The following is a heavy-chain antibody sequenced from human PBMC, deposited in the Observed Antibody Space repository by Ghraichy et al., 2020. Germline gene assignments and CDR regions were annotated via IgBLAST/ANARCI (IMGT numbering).Heavy chain of an antibody. J-gene: IGHJ4*02. CDR3: AHRVIVGGTRGPYDY. D-gene: IGHD1-26*01. V-gene: IGHV2-5*02. Sequence: SGPTLVKPTQTLTLTCTFSGFSLSTSGVGLGWIRQPPGKALEWLALIYWDDDKRYNPSLKSRLTITKDTSKNQVVLTMTNMDPVDKATYYCAHRVIVGGTRGPYDYWGQGTLVTVSS. CDR1: GFSLSTSGVG. CDR2: IYWDDDK.